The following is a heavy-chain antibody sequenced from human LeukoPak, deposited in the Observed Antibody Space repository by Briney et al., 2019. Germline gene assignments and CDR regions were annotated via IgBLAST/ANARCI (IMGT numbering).Heavy chain of an antibody. J-gene: IGHJ4*02. CDR2: ISYDGSNK. CDR1: GFTFSSYG. V-gene: IGHV3-30*18. Sequence: GGSLRLSCAASGFTFSSYGMHWVRQAPGKGLEWVAVISYDGSNKYYADSVKGRFTISRDNSKNTLYLQMNSLRAEDTAVYYCAKDRRNILTGYSVWGQGTLVTVSS. D-gene: IGHD3-9*01. CDR3: AKDRRNILTGYSV.